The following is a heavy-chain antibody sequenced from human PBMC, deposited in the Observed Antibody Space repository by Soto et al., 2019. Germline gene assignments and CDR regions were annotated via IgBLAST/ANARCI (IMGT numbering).Heavy chain of an antibody. V-gene: IGHV3-74*01. CDR2: INSDGSNT. Sequence: GGSLGLSCATSGFTFSSYWMYWVRQAPGKGLVWVSRINSDGSNTGYADSVKGRFTISRDNAKSTLYLEMNSLRAEDTAVYYCARNFDSWGQGILVTVSS. CDR1: GFTFSSYW. J-gene: IGHJ4*02. CDR3: ARNFDS.